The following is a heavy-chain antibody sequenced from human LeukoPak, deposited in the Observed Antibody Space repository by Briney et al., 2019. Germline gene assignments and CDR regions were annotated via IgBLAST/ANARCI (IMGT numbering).Heavy chain of an antibody. CDR2: IYYSGCT. CDR3: ARDYGDYDFAY. V-gene: IGHV4-59*01. D-gene: IGHD4-17*01. Sequence: SETLSLTCTVSGGSISSYYWSWIRQPPGKGLEWIGYIYYSGCTNYNPSLKSRVTISVDTSKNQFSLKLSSVTAADTAVYYCARDYGDYDFAYWGQGTLVTVSS. J-gene: IGHJ4*02. CDR1: GGSISSYY.